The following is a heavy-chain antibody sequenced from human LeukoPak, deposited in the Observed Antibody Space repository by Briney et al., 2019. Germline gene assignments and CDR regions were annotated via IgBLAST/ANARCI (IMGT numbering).Heavy chain of an antibody. CDR1: GFTFSSYA. D-gene: IGHD4-23*01. CDR2: ISGSGDST. V-gene: IGHV3-23*01. CDR3: AKAVVTPSEPRDY. Sequence: GGSLRLSCAASGFTFSSYAMSWVRQAPGKGLEWVSAISGSGDSTYYADSVKGRFTISRDNSKNTLYLQMNSPRAEDTAVYYCAKAVVTPSEPRDYWGQGTLVTVSS. J-gene: IGHJ4*02.